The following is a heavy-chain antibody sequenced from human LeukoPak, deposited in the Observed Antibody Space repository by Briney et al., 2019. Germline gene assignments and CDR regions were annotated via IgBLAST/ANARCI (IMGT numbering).Heavy chain of an antibody. CDR2: IYYSGST. CDR3: ARHTYVIAVDAFDI. D-gene: IGHD6-19*01. CDR1: GGSISSSSYY. Sequence: SETLSLTCTVSGGSISSSSYYWGWIRQPPGKGLEWIGSIYYSGSTYYNPSLKSRVTISVDTSKNQFSLKLSSVTAADTAVYYCARHTYVIAVDAFDIWGQGTMVTVSS. J-gene: IGHJ3*02. V-gene: IGHV4-39*01.